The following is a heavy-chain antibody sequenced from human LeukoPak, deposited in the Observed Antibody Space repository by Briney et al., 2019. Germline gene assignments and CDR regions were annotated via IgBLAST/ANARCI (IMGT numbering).Heavy chain of an antibody. CDR1: GGSLSNSNYY. J-gene: IGHJ4*02. Sequence: PSETLSLTCTVSGGSLSNSNYYWGWIRQPPGRGLEWIGSIHYSGSTNYNPSLKSRVTISVDTSKNRFSLKLYSVTAADTAVYSCARHPSCTTVTHCSSDYWGQGTLVTVSS. D-gene: IGHD4-11*01. CDR2: IHYSGST. V-gene: IGHV4-39*01. CDR3: ARHPSCTTVTHCSSDY.